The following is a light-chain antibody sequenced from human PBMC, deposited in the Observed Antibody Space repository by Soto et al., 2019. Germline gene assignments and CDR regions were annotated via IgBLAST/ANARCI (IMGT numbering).Light chain of an antibody. Sequence: DIQMTQSPYTLSASVGDRVTITCRASQGISSWLAWYQQKPGKAPNLLIYKASTLQSGVPSRFSGSGSGTEFTLTISSLQPDDFATYYCQQYNNYSPWTFGQGTKVEIK. J-gene: IGKJ1*01. V-gene: IGKV1-5*03. CDR2: KAS. CDR3: QQYNNYSPWT. CDR1: QGISSW.